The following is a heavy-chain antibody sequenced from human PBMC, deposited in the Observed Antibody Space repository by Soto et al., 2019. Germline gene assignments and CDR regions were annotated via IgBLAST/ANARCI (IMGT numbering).Heavy chain of an antibody. CDR3: ARTARQWLDRTTYYYYGMDV. CDR2: INPNSGGT. V-gene: IGHV1-2*02. J-gene: IGHJ6*02. D-gene: IGHD6-19*01. CDR1: GYTFTGYY. Sequence: ASVKVSCKASGYTFTGYYMHWVRQAPGQGLEWMGWINPNSGGTNYAQKFQGRVTMTRDTSISTAYMELSRLRSDDTAVYYCARTARQWLDRTTYYYYGMDVWGQGTTVTVSS.